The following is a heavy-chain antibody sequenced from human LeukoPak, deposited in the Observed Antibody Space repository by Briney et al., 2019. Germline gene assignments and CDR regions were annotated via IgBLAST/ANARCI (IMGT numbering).Heavy chain of an antibody. CDR2: IYYSGST. V-gene: IGHV4-31*03. D-gene: IGHD4-17*01. CDR1: GGSISSGGYY. CDR3: AREGFYGDYGIDY. Sequence: SETLSLTCTVSGGSISSGGYYWSWIRQHPGKGLEWIGYIYYSGSTYYNPSLKSRVTISVDTSKNQFSLKLSSVTAADTAVYYCAREGFYGDYGIDYWGQGTLVTVSS. J-gene: IGHJ4*02.